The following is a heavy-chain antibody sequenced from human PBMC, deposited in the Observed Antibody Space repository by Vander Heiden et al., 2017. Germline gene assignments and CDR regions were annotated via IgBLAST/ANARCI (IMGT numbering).Heavy chain of an antibody. CDR2: FIPIYGTA. CDR3: AREGSSPGFDP. D-gene: IGHD6-13*01. V-gene: IGHV1-69*01. J-gene: IGHJ5*02. Sequence: QVQLVQSGAEVKKPGSSVKVSCKASGGTFSSDASSWVRQAHGQGHEWMGWFIPIYGTANYGQKFQGRGTITADESTSTAYMELSSLRSEDTAVYYCAREGSSPGFDPWGQGTLVTVSS. CDR1: GGTFSSDA.